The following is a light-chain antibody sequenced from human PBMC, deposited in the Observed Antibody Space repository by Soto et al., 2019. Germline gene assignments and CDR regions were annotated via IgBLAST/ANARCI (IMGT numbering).Light chain of an antibody. V-gene: IGKV1-27*01. CDR1: QGISNY. J-gene: IGKJ4*01. CDR3: QKYNSASRT. Sequence: DIQMTQSPSSLSASVGDRVTITCRASQGISNYLACYQQKPGKVPKLLIYAASTLQSGFPSRFSGSGSGTDFTLTISSLEPEDVATFYCQKYNSASRTFGGGTKVEIK. CDR2: AAS.